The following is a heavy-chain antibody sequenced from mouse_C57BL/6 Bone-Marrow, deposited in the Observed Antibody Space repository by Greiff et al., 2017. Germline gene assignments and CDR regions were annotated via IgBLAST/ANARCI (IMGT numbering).Heavy chain of an antibody. V-gene: IGHV5-15*01. D-gene: IGHD2-9*01. Sequence: EVQVVESGGGLVQPGGSLKLSCAASGFTFSDYGMAWVRQAPRKGPEWVAFISNLAYSIYYADTVTGRFTISRVNDKNTLYLEMSSLRSEDTAMYYGARPFYGYGWFAYWGQGTLVTVSA. CDR3: ARPFYGYGWFAY. J-gene: IGHJ3*01. CDR1: GFTFSDYG. CDR2: ISNLAYSI.